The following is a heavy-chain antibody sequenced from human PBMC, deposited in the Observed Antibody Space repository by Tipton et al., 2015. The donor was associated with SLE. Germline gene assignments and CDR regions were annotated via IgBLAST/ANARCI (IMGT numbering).Heavy chain of an antibody. CDR1: GGSMDLYQ. CDR3: ARDLNWDDIGNWFDP. Sequence: TLSLTCIVSGGSMDLYQWSWIRQPPGKGLEWIGYIYSSGSTNYNPSLKSRVTISMDTPRNQFSLNLHSVTAADTAVYYCARDLNWDDIGNWFDPWGQGVLVTVSS. J-gene: IGHJ5*02. V-gene: IGHV4-59*01. D-gene: IGHD1-1*01. CDR2: IYSSGST.